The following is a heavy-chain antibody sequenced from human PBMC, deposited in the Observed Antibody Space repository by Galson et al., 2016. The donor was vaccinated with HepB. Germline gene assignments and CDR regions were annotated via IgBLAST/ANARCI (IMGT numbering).Heavy chain of an antibody. V-gene: IGHV4-31*03. CDR3: AKWSGYSSQYFDY. J-gene: IGHJ4*02. CDR1: GYSISSGGSY. D-gene: IGHD5-18*01. Sequence: TLSLTCTVSGYSISSGGSYWSWIRQEPGKGLEWIGHTYFSGSTSYSPSLKSRATISLDTSKNQFSLRLASVTAADTAVYCCAKWSGYSSQYFDYWGQGTLVIVSS. CDR2: TYFSGST.